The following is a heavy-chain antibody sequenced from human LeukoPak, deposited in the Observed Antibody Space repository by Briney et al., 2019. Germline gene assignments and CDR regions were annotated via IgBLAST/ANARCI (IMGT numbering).Heavy chain of an antibody. V-gene: IGHV3-30-3*01. J-gene: IGHJ4*02. CDR3: AKDETYYDFWSGYYFDY. CDR2: ISYDGSNK. D-gene: IGHD3-3*01. Sequence: GRSLRLSCAASGFTFSSYAMHWVRQAPGKGLEWVAVISYDGSNKYYADSVKGRFTISRDNSKNTLYLQMNSLRAEDTAVYYCAKDETYYDFWSGYYFDYWGQGTLVTVSS. CDR1: GFTFSSYA.